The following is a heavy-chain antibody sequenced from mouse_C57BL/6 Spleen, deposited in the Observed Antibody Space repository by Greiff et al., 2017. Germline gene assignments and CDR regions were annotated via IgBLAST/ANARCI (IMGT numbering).Heavy chain of an antibody. CDR1: GYTFTDYY. CDR3: ASSSLDYYFDY. J-gene: IGHJ2*01. Sequence: QVQLQQSGAELVRPGASVKLSCKASGYTFTDYYINWVKQRPGQGLEWIARIYPGSGNTYYNEKFKGKATLTAEKSSSTAYMQLSSLTSEDSAVYFCASSSLDYYFDYWGQGTTLTVSS. V-gene: IGHV1-76*01. D-gene: IGHD1-1*01. CDR2: IYPGSGNT.